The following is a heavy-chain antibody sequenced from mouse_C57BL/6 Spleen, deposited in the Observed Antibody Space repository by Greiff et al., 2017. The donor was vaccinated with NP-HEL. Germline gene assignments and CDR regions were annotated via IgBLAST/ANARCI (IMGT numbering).Heavy chain of an antibody. CDR3: ARRVDLFWFAY. CDR2: IDPSDSYT. V-gene: IGHV1-50*01. J-gene: IGHJ3*01. D-gene: IGHD1-1*02. CDR1: GYTFTSYW. Sequence: QVQLQQPGAELVKPGASVKLSCKASGYTFTSYWMQWVNQRPGQGLEWIGEIDPSDSYTNYNQKFKGKATLPVDTSSSTAYMQLSSLTSEDSAVYYCARRVDLFWFAYWGQGTLVTVSA.